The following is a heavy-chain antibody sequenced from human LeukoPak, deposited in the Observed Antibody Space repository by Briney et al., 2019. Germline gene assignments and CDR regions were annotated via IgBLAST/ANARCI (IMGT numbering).Heavy chain of an antibody. V-gene: IGHV3-11*04. J-gene: IGHJ4*02. CDR2: ITRSGYK. Sequence: TGGSLRLSCAASGFTFSDYYMSWIRQAPGKGLEWVSYITRSGYKYYADSVKGRITISTDNAKNSLDLQMDSLRAEDTAVYYCARAQVGSPTDYWGQGTLVTVSS. CDR3: ARAQVGSPTDY. D-gene: IGHD1-26*01. CDR1: GFTFSDYY.